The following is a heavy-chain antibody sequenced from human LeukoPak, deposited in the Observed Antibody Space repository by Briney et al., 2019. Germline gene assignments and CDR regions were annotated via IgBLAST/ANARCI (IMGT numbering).Heavy chain of an antibody. V-gene: IGHV3-30*03. CDR3: AAVPAVPEGFFDY. CDR1: GFTFSSYA. Sequence: GGSLRLSCAASGFTFSSYAMSWVRQAPGKGLEWVAVISYDGSNKYYADSVKDRFTISRDNSKNTLYLQMNSLRAEDTAVYYCAAVPAVPEGFFDYWGQGTLVTVSS. J-gene: IGHJ4*02. CDR2: ISYDGSNK. D-gene: IGHD2-2*01.